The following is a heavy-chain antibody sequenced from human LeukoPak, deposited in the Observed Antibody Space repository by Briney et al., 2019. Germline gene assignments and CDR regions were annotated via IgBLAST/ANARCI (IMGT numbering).Heavy chain of an antibody. CDR3: ASSFNSYGYTPSYYYYYMDV. J-gene: IGHJ6*03. D-gene: IGHD5-18*01. V-gene: IGHV1-69*01. CDR2: IIPIFGTA. CDR1: GGTFSSYA. Sequence: SVKVSCKASGGTFSSYAISWVRQAPGQGLEWMGGIIPIFGTANYAQKFQGRVTITADESTSTAHMELSSLRSEDTAVYYCASSFNSYGYTPSYYYYYMDVWGKGTTVTVSS.